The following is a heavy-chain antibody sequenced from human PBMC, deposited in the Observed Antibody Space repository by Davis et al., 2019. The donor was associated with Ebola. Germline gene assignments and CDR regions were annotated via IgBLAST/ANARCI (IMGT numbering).Heavy chain of an antibody. D-gene: IGHD4-23*01. CDR2: IIPILGIA. J-gene: IGHJ6*02. V-gene: IGHV1-69*04. Sequence: AASVKVSCKASGGTFSSYAISWVRQAPGQGLEWMGRIIPILGIANYAQKFQGRVTITADKSTSTAYMELSSLRSEDTAVYYCAREVGDGGNGGYYYYGMDVWGQGTTVTVSS. CDR3: AREVGDGGNGGYYYYGMDV. CDR1: GGTFSSYA.